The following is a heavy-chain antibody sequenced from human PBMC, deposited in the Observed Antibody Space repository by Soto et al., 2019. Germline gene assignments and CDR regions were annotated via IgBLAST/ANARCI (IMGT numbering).Heavy chain of an antibody. Sequence: SETLSLTCTVSGGSISSYYLSWIRQPPGKGLEWIGYIYYSGSTNYNPSLKSRVTISVDTSKNQFSLKLSSVTAADTAVYYCAREPFINWKGNAFDIWGQGTMVTVSS. CDR3: AREPFINWKGNAFDI. D-gene: IGHD1-20*01. CDR1: GGSISSYY. CDR2: IYYSGST. V-gene: IGHV4-59*01. J-gene: IGHJ3*02.